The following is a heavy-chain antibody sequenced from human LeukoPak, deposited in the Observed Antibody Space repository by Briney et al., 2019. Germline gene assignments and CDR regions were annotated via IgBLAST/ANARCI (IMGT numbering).Heavy chain of an antibody. J-gene: IGHJ2*01. V-gene: IGHV4-59*08. D-gene: IGHD6-13*01. CDR3: TAASGSYWYFDL. Sequence: SETLSLTCTVSGGSISSYYWSWIRQPPGKGLEWIGFIYYSGSTNYNPSLKSRLTISVDTSKSQFSLRLSSVTAADTAVYYCTAASGSYWYFDLWGRGTLVTVSS. CDR2: IYYSGST. CDR1: GGSISSYY.